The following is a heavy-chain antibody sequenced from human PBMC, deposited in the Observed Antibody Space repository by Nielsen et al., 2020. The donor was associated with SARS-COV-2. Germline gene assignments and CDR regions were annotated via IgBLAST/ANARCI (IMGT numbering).Heavy chain of an antibody. CDR2: IYYSGST. D-gene: IGHD1-26*01. V-gene: IGHV4-59*01. J-gene: IGHJ4*02. CDR3: ARALVGYDY. CDR1: GGSFGGYY. Sequence: SETLSLTCAVYGGSFGGYYWSWIRQPPGKGLEWIGYIYYSGSTNYNPSLKSRVTISVDTSKNQFSLKLSSVTAADTAVYYCARALVGYDYWGQGTLVTVSS.